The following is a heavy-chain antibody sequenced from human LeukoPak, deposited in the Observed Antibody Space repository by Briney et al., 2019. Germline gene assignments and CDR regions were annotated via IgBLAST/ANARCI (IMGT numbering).Heavy chain of an antibody. Sequence: ASVIVPSKPPGGTFSSYAISRVRQAPGQGLEWMGGIIPIFGTANYAQKCQGRVTSTADESTSTAYMDLSSLRAEDTAVYYCVSQHSYGPNYYGRDVWGQGTTVTASS. D-gene: IGHD5-18*01. CDR1: GGTFSSYA. CDR3: VSQHSYGPNYYGRDV. V-gene: IGHV1-69*01. J-gene: IGHJ6*02. CDR2: IIPIFGTA.